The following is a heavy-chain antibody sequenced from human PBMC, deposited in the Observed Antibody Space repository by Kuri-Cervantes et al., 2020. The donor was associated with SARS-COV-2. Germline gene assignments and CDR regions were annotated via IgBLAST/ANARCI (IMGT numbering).Heavy chain of an antibody. CDR3: ATGIDYGSTLFDF. D-gene: IGHD3-16*01. Sequence: GSLRLSCTVSGGSISISSYYWVWIRQSPGEGLEWIGSIHYRGTTYSNPSLMSRLTISVYTSKNQFSLELISVIPADSAVYFCATGIDYGSTLFDFWGQGTLVTVSS. V-gene: IGHV4-39*07. CDR1: GGSISISSYY. J-gene: IGHJ4*02. CDR2: IHYRGTT.